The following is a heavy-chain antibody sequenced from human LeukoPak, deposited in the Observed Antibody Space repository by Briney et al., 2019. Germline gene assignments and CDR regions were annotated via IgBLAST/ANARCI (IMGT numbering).Heavy chain of an antibody. CDR3: ARDLVSNSPDTAFDI. CDR1: GYTFTGYY. V-gene: IGHV1-46*01. CDR2: INPSGGST. D-gene: IGHD5-18*01. Sequence: ASVKVSCKASGYTFTGYYMHWVRQAPGQGLEWMGIINPSGGSTSYAQKFQGRVTMTRDTSTSTVYMEPSSLRSEDTAVYYCARDLVSNSPDTAFDIWGQGTMVTVSS. J-gene: IGHJ3*02.